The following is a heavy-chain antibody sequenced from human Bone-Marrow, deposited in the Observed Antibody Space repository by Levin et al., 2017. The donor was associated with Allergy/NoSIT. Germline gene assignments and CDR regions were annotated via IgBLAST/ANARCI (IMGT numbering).Heavy chain of an antibody. D-gene: IGHD3-22*01. Sequence: GGSLRLSCAASGFTFDDYAMHWVRQAPGKGLEWVSGISWNSGSIGYADSVKGRFTISRDNAKNSLYLQMNSLRAEDTALYYCAKDQRAYYDSRGLDPWGQGTLVTVSS. CDR1: GFTFDDYA. V-gene: IGHV3-9*01. J-gene: IGHJ5*02. CDR2: ISWNSGSI. CDR3: AKDQRAYYDSRGLDP.